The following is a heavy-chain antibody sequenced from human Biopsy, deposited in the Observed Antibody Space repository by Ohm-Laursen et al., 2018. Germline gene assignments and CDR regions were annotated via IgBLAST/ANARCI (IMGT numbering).Heavy chain of an antibody. D-gene: IGHD3-9*01. CDR1: EGTFSNYG. V-gene: IGHV1-69*06. J-gene: IGHJ1*01. Sequence: GASVKVSCKFPEGTFSNYGVNWVRQAPGQGLEWLGGNIPILGTGNYAHQFQDRVTVVADTSTSTATMELRSLRSDDTAVYYCATKLTGYFHHWGQGTLVIVSS. CDR3: ATKLTGYFHH. CDR2: NIPILGTG.